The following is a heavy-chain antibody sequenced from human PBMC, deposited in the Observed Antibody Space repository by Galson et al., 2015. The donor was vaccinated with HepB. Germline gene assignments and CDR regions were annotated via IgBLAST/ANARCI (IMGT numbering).Heavy chain of an antibody. J-gene: IGHJ6*02. CDR3: ARDSRLELQLNNYYSYGMDV. D-gene: IGHD1-7*01. V-gene: IGHV1-18*01. CDR2: VSGYDGSA. Sequence: SVKVSCKASGYDFDKYGLSWVRQAPGQGLEWMGWVSGYDGSANYSPKFQGRVTMTTQTSTGTAYLEMRSLRSDDTAVYYCARDSRLELQLNNYYSYGMDVWGQETAVIVS. CDR1: GYDFDKYG.